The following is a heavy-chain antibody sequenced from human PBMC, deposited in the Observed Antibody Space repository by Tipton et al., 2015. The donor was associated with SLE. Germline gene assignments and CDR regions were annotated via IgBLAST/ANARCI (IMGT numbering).Heavy chain of an antibody. D-gene: IGHD6-6*01. V-gene: IGHV1-2*06. Sequence: QLVQSGAEVKKPGASLKVSCKASESTFNDYYVHWVRQAPGQGLEWMGRINPNSGGTNYAQKFQGRVTMTRDTSISTAYMELSRLRSDDTAVYYCARDQEQLDFDYWGQGTLVTVSS. CDR1: ESTFNDYY. CDR3: ARDQEQLDFDY. CDR2: INPNSGGT. J-gene: IGHJ4*02.